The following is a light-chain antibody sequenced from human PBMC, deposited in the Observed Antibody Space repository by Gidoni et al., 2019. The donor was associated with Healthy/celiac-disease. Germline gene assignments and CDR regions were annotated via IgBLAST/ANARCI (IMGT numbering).Light chain of an antibody. CDR1: QSVSSSY. V-gene: IGKV3-20*01. CDR2: GAS. CDR3: HLYGTF. Sequence: EIVMKPSPGTPSLSTGERATLSCRAIQSVSSSYLSWYQQKPGQAPRLLIYGASSRATGIPDRFSGSGSGTDFTLTIRGLVPEYYAVYYCHLYGTFFXQXTRLEIK. J-gene: IGKJ5*01.